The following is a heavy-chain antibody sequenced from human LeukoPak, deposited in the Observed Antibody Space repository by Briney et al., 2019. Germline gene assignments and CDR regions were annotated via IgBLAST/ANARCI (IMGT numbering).Heavy chain of an antibody. CDR2: INHSGST. J-gene: IGHJ5*02. Sequence: PSETLSLTCAVYGGSFSDYYWSWIRQPPGKGLEWIGEINHSGSTNYNPSLKSRVTISVDTSKNQFSLKLSSVTAADTAVYYCARRKAGGWFDPWGQGTLVTVSS. CDR3: ARRKAGGWFDP. D-gene: IGHD6-19*01. V-gene: IGHV4-34*01. CDR1: GGSFSDYY.